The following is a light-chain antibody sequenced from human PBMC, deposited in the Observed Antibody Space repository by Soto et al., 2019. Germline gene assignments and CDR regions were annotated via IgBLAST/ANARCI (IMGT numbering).Light chain of an antibody. J-gene: IGKJ2*01. CDR3: QQYGSSPYT. CDR2: DAS. V-gene: IGKV3-20*01. CDR1: QSVSSSY. Sequence: IVLTQSPGTLSLSPGERATLSCRASQSVSSSYLAWYQQKPGQAPRLLIFDASFRTTGIPDRFSGSGSGTDFTLTISRLEPEDFAVYYCQQYGSSPYTFGLGTRLEIK.